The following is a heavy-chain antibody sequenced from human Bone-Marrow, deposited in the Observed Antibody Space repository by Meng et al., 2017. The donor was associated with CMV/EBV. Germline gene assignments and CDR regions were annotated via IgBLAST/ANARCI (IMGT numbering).Heavy chain of an antibody. CDR3: AREMYSGFRGTIFHYYYGMDV. V-gene: IGHV1-46*01. Sequence: ASVKVSCKASGYTFTSYCVHWVRQAPGQGLEWMGIINPSGGTTSYAQKFQGRVTMTTDTSTSTAYMELSSLRSEDTAVYYCAREMYSGFRGTIFHYYYGMDVWGQGTTVTVSS. D-gene: IGHD1-26*01. J-gene: IGHJ6*01. CDR2: INPSGGTT. CDR1: GYTFTSYC.